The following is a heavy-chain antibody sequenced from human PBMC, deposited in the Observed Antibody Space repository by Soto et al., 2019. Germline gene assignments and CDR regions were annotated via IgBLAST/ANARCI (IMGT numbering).Heavy chain of an antibody. CDR3: ARVQALSYYYDSSGYGT. J-gene: IGHJ6*02. CDR1: GGSISSSNW. V-gene: IGHV4-4*02. Sequence: SETLSLTCAVSGGSISSSNWWSWVRQPPGKGLEWIGEIYHSGSTNYNPSLKSRVTISVDKSKNQFSLKLSSVTAADTAVYYCARVQALSYYYDSSGYGTWGQGTTVT. D-gene: IGHD3-22*01. CDR2: IYHSGST.